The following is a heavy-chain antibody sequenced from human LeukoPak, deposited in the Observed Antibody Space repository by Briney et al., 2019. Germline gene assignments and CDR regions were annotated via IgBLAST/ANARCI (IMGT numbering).Heavy chain of an antibody. CDR2: IYYSGTT. Sequence: SETPSLTCTVSGGSISSSYWTWIRQPPGKGLEWIGYIYYSGTTDYNPSLRSRVTISVDTPKNQFSLKLSSVTAADTAVYYCARDFAVTTAYYYGVDVWGQGITVTVSS. D-gene: IGHD4-17*01. V-gene: IGHV4-59*01. J-gene: IGHJ6*02. CDR1: GGSISSSY. CDR3: ARDFAVTTAYYYGVDV.